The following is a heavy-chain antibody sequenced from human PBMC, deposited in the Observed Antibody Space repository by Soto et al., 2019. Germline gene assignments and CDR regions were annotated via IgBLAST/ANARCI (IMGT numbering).Heavy chain of an antibody. J-gene: IGHJ4*02. CDR3: AKLRGPNSGYHD. CDR1: GFTFSSYG. V-gene: IGHV3-30*18. CDR2: ISYDGSNK. D-gene: IGHD3-22*01. Sequence: QVQLVESGGGVVQPGRSLRLSCAASGFTFSSYGMHWVRQAPGKGLEWVAVISYDGSNKYYADSVKGRFTVSRDNSKNTLYLQMNRLRAEDTAVYYCAKLRGPNSGYHDWGQGTLVTVSS.